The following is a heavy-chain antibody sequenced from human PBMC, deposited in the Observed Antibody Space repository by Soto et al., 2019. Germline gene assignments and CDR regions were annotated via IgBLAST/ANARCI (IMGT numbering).Heavy chain of an antibody. CDR3: ARVDSYWYFDL. Sequence: EVQVEESGGGLVQPGGSLRLACAASGFQFSSDSMNWVRQAPGKGLEWVSYISSSSSTVYYADSVKGRFTMSRDNAKKSLYLQMNSLRAEDTAVYYCARVDSYWYFDLWGRGTLVTVSS. CDR2: ISSSSSTV. J-gene: IGHJ2*01. CDR1: GFQFSSDS. V-gene: IGHV3-48*01. D-gene: IGHD2-2*03.